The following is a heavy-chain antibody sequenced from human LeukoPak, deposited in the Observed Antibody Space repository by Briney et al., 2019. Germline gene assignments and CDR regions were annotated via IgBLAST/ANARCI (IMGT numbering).Heavy chain of an antibody. CDR2: TYYRSKWYN. CDR3: AGDRGVGAAVFFDY. D-gene: IGHD6-13*01. Sequence: LSQTLSLTCAISGDNVSNNSVTWNWIRQSPSRGLEWLGRTYYRSKWYNDYAESVKSRMTIIPDTSKNQVSLQLNSVTPADTALYYCAGDRGVGAAVFFDYWGLGTPVSVSS. J-gene: IGHJ4*02. V-gene: IGHV6-1*01. CDR1: GDNVSNNSVT.